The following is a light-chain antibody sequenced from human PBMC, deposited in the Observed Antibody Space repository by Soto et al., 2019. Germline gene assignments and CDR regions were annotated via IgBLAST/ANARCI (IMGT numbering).Light chain of an antibody. Sequence: EIGLTQSPGTLSLSPGERATFSCRASQSLSSNDLAWYQQRPGQAPRLLIYGASSRARGTPDRFSGSGSGTDFTLAISRLEPEDFAVYYCQHFHTSSFSFGQGTKVDIK. CDR2: GAS. CDR3: QHFHTSSFS. V-gene: IGKV3-20*01. CDR1: QSLSSND. J-gene: IGKJ2*01.